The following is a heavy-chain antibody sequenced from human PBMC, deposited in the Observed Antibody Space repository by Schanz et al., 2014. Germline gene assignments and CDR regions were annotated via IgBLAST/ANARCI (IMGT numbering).Heavy chain of an antibody. V-gene: IGHV1-18*04. CDR3: ARESPSRTRWFDP. D-gene: IGHD3-3*01. CDR1: GYSFNLFG. CDR2: ISAYNGNM. J-gene: IGHJ5*02. Sequence: QVQLVQSGAEVQKPGASVMLSCKTSGYSFNLFGVSWVRQAPGQGLEWMGWISAYNGNMNYAPKFQGRVTMTTDTSTSTAYMELSTLTSDDTAVYYCARESPSRTRWFDPWGQGTLVTVSS.